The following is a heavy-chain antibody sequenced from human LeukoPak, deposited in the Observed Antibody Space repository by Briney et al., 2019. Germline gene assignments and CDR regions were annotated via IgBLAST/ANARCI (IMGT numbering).Heavy chain of an antibody. CDR2: IYYSGRT. J-gene: IGHJ1*01. D-gene: IGHD3-22*01. CDR1: GDSFSRSDSY. Sequence: SETLSLTCSVSGDSFSRSDSYWDWIRQPPGTGLEWLGTIYYSGRTYYSPSLKSRVTMSVDPSNNQFSLNLRSVTAADTAVYYCARRRYYDGSGYLEWGQGTLLSVSS. CDR3: ARRRYYDGSGYLE. V-gene: IGHV4-39*01.